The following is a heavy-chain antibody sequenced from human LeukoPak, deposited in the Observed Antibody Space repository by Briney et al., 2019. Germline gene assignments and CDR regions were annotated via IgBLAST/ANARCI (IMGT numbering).Heavy chain of an antibody. J-gene: IGHJ3*02. V-gene: IGHV3-48*01. CDR2: ITSGSSTI. D-gene: IGHD6-19*01. CDR3: ARDLQWLVPGDAFDI. Sequence: PGGSLRLSXAASGFTFSSYSMNWVRQAPGKGLEWVSYITSGSSTIYYADSVRGRFTISRDNAKNSLSLQMNSLRAEDTAVYYCARDLQWLVPGDAFDIWGQGTMVTVSS. CDR1: GFTFSSYS.